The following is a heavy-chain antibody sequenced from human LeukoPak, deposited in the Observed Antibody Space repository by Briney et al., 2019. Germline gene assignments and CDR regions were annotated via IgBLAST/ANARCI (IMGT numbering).Heavy chain of an antibody. J-gene: IGHJ4*02. Sequence: VQPGGSLRLSCAASGFIFTDHWRSWVRQAPGKGLEWVANIKEDESAKFYADSVRGRSTISRDNAKNSVYLQMNNLRVEDTAVYYCARAVDVADYWGRGTLVTVSS. CDR1: GFIFTDHW. D-gene: IGHD3-16*01. V-gene: IGHV3-7*01. CDR3: ARAVDVADY. CDR2: IKEDESAK.